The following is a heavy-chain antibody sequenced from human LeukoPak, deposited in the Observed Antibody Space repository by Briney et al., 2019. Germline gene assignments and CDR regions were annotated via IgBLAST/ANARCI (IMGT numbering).Heavy chain of an antibody. J-gene: IGHJ4*02. Sequence: PSETLSLTCTVSGGSISSGGYYWSWIRQHPGKGLEWIGYIYYSGSTYYNPSLKSRVTISVDTSKNQFSLKLSSVTAADTAVYYCARGGCSGGSCYCAYWGPGTLVTVSS. CDR3: ARGGCSGGSCYCAY. CDR2: IYYSGST. D-gene: IGHD2-15*01. CDR1: GGSISSGGYY. V-gene: IGHV4-31*03.